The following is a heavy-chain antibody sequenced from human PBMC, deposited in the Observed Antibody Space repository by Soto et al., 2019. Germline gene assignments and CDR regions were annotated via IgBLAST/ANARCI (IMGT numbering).Heavy chain of an antibody. J-gene: IGHJ6*03. CDR2: INPNSGGT. CDR3: ARGSGGYGSGSYYDVDHYYYMDV. CDR1: GYTFTGSY. D-gene: IGHD3-10*01. Sequence: ASVKVSCKASGYTFTGSYMHWVRQAPGQGLEWMGWINPNSGGTNYAQKFQGWVTMTRDTSISTAYMELSRLRSDDTAVYYCARGSGGYGSGSYYDVDHYYYMDVWGKGTTVTVS. V-gene: IGHV1-2*04.